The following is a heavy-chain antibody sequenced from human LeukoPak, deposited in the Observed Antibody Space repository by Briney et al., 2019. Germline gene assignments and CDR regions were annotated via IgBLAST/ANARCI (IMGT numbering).Heavy chain of an antibody. D-gene: IGHD4-17*01. V-gene: IGHV3-74*01. J-gene: IGHJ3*02. CDR3: ARAVDYGDAFDI. CDR2: INSDGSST. CDR1: GFTFSTYT. Sequence: PGGSLRLSCAASGFTFSTYTMNWVRQAPGKGLVWVSRINSDGSSTSYADSVKGRFTISRDNAKNTLYLQMHSLRPEDTAVYYCARAVDYGDAFDIWGQGTMVTVSS.